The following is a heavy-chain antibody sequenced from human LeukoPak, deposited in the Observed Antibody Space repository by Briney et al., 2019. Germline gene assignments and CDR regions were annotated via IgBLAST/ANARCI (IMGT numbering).Heavy chain of an antibody. Sequence: GGSLRLSCAASGFTFSNYGMNWVRQAPGKGLEWVSYISGSGSTVYYADSVKGRFTISRDNAKNSLYLQMNTLRAEDTAVYYCARGGAARPDYWGQGTLVTVSS. CDR3: ARGGAARPDY. CDR1: GFTFSNYG. CDR2: ISGSGSTV. D-gene: IGHD6-6*01. J-gene: IGHJ4*02. V-gene: IGHV3-48*01.